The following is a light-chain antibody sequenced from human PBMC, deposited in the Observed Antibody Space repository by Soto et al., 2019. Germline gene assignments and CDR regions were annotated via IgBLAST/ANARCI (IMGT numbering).Light chain of an antibody. J-gene: IGKJ5*01. Sequence: EIVLTQSPDTLSLSPGESATLSCRASQSVRSRYLVWYQQKPGRAPRLLIYGASNRATGIPDRFSGSGSGTVFTLTISRLEPEDFAVFYCQQYDDSITFGQGTRLEIE. V-gene: IGKV3-20*01. CDR1: QSVRSRY. CDR2: GAS. CDR3: QQYDDSIT.